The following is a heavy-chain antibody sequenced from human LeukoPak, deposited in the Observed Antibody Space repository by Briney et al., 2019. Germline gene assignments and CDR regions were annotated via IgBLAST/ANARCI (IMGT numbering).Heavy chain of an antibody. CDR3: AKEGPYDFWSGHASAFDI. D-gene: IGHD3-3*01. J-gene: IGHJ3*02. V-gene: IGHV3-13*01. CDR2: IGTAGDT. CDR1: GFTFSSYD. Sequence: GGSLRLSCAASGFTFSSYDMHWVRQATGKGLEWVSAIGTAGDTYYPGSVKGRFTISRDNSKNTLYLQMNSLRAEDTAVYYCAKEGPYDFWSGHASAFDIWGQGTMVTVSS.